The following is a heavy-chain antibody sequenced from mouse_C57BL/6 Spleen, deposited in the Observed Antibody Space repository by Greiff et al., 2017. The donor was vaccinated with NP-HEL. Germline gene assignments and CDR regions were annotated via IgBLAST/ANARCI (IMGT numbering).Heavy chain of an antibody. D-gene: IGHD2-5*01. Sequence: VKDRFTISRDDSQSMLYLQMNNLKTEDTAMYYCVREVAFYSNYDAMDYWGQGTSVTVSS. V-gene: IGHV10-3*01. J-gene: IGHJ4*01. CDR3: VREVAFYSNYDAMDY.